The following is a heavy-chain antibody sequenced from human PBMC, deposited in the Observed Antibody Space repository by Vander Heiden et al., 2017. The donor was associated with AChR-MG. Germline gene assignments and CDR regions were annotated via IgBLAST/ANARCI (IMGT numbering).Heavy chain of an antibody. V-gene: IGHV3-23*01. CDR3: AKAVAPVYGYSDF. J-gene: IGHJ4*02. CDR1: GFTFSSNA. D-gene: IGHD2-8*01. Sequence: EVQLLESGGGSAPTGGSLRLPRAASGFTFSSNAMCWVREAPGKGLEWVSGISGSGGITNYADAVKGRFTISRDNSKKTMDLQMHSLRAEDTAVYYCAKAVAPVYGYSDFWGQGTLVTVSS. CDR2: ISGSGGIT.